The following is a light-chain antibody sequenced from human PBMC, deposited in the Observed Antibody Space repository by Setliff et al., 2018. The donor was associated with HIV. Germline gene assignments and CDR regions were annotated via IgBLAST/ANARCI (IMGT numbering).Light chain of an antibody. CDR3: AAWDDSLSGPV. CDR2: RNN. J-gene: IGLJ3*02. CDR1: SSNIGSNY. Sequence: QSVLTQPPSASGTPGQRVTISCSGSSSNIGSNYVYWYQQLPGTAPKLLIYRNNQRPSGVPDRFSGSKSGTSASLAIRGLRPEDEADYYCAAWDDSLSGPVFGGGTKSPS. V-gene: IGLV1-47*01.